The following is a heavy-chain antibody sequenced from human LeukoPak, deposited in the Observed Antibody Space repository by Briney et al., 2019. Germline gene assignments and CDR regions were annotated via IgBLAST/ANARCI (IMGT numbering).Heavy chain of an antibody. CDR3: AREWATVTFDY. CDR2: ISSSGSTI. J-gene: IGHJ4*02. D-gene: IGHD4-17*01. V-gene: IGHV3-48*04. CDR1: GFTFSSYS. Sequence: QPGGSLRLSCAASGFTFSSYSMNWVRQAPGKGLEWVSYISSSGSTIYYADSVKGRFTISRDNAKNSLYLQMNSLRAEDTAVYYCAREWATVTFDYWGQGTLSPSPQ.